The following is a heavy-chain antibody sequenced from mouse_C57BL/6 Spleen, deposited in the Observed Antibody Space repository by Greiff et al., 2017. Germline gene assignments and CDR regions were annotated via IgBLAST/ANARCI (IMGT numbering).Heavy chain of an antibody. V-gene: IGHV5-4*01. CDR3: ARDRGPYAFDV. CDR1: GFTFSSYA. J-gene: IGHJ1*03. D-gene: IGHD6-5*01. Sequence: DVKLQESGGGLVKPGGSLKLSCAASGFTFSSYAMSWVRQTPEKRLEWVATISAGGSYTYYPDNVKGRFTISRDNAKNNLYLQMSHLKSEDTAMYYCARDRGPYAFDVWGTGTTVTVSS. CDR2: ISAGGSYT.